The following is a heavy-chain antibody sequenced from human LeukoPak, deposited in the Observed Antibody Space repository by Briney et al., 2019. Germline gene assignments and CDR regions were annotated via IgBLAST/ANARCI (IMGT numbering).Heavy chain of an antibody. V-gene: IGHV4-34*01. CDR1: GGSFSGYY. CDR3: ANPARDFADSGAITW. Sequence: KPSETLSLTCAVYGGSFSGYYWSWIRQPPGKGLEWVGEINHSGITNYNPSLKSRVTISADTSKNQFSLKLTSVTAADTAVYYCANPARDFADSGAITWWGQGTLVTVSS. CDR2: INHSGIT. D-gene: IGHD4-17*01. J-gene: IGHJ4*02.